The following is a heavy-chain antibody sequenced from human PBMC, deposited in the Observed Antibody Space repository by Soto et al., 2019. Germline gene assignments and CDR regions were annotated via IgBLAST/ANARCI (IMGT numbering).Heavy chain of an antibody. CDR3: ARGRIQLWSYYYGMDV. CDR2: INHSGST. CDR1: GGSFSGYY. Sequence: SETLSLTCAVYGGSFSGYYWSWIRQPPGKGLEWIGEINHSGSTNYNPSLKSRVTISVDTSKNQFSLKLSSVTAADTAVYHCARGRIQLWSYYYGMDVWGQGTTVTVSS. J-gene: IGHJ6*02. D-gene: IGHD5-18*01. V-gene: IGHV4-34*01.